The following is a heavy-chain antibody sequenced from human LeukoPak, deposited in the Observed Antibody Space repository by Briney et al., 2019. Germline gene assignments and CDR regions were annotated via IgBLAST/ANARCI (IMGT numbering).Heavy chain of an antibody. J-gene: IGHJ5*02. CDR3: ARDGTGHPDGGWFDP. V-gene: IGHV4-30-2*01. D-gene: IGHD6-13*01. Sequence: PSETLSLTCAVSGGSISSGGYSWSWIRQPPGKGLEWIGYIYHSGSTYYNPSLKSRVTISVDRSKNQFSLKLSSVTAADTAVYYCARDGTGHPDGGWFDPWGQGTLVTVSS. CDR2: IYHSGST. CDR1: GGSISSGGYS.